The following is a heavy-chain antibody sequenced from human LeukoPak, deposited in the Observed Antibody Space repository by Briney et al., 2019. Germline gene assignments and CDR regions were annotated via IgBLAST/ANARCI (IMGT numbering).Heavy chain of an antibody. CDR3: ARAPQYSSGLFDY. Sequence: SVKVSRTASGGTFSSYAISWVRQAPGQGLEWMGGIIPIFGTANYAQKFQGRVTITTDESTSTAYMELSSLRSEDTAVYYCARAPQYSSGLFDYWGQGTLVTVSS. CDR1: GGTFSSYA. V-gene: IGHV1-69*05. J-gene: IGHJ4*02. CDR2: IIPIFGTA. D-gene: IGHD6-19*01.